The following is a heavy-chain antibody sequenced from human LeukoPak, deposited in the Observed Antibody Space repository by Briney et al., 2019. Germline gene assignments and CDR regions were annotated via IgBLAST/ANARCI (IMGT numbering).Heavy chain of an antibody. CDR3: ARDTRGTARGYDY. CDR1: GGTFSSYA. Sequence: GASVKVSCKASGGTFSSYAISWVRQAPGQGLEWMGGIIPIFGTANYAQKFQGRVTITADESTSTAYMELSSPRSEDTAVYYCARDTRGTARGYDYWGQGTLVTVSS. J-gene: IGHJ4*02. V-gene: IGHV1-69*13. D-gene: IGHD1-1*01. CDR2: IIPIFGTA.